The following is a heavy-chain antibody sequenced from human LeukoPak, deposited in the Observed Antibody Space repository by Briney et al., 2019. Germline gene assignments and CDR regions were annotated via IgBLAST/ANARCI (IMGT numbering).Heavy chain of an antibody. V-gene: IGHV1-2*02. CDR3: ARDQDSSGYYQYNWFDP. J-gene: IGHJ5*02. D-gene: IGHD3-22*01. CDR2: IDPHSGGT. Sequence: ASVKVSCKTSGYTFTGYYIHWLRQAPGQGLEWLVWIDPHSGGTNYAQKFQGRVTMTTDTSTSTAYMELRSLRSDDTAVYYCARDQDSSGYYQYNWFDPWGQGTLVSVSS. CDR1: GYTFTGYY.